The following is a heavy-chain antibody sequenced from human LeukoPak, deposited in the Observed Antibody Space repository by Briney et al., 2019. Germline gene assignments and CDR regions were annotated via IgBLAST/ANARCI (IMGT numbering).Heavy chain of an antibody. J-gene: IGHJ3*02. D-gene: IGHD3-10*01. Sequence: SETLSLTCTVSGGSISSYYWSWIRQPPGKGLEWIGYIYYSGSTNYNPSLKSRVTISVDTSKNQFSLKLSSVTAADTAVYYCARDIGAYGSGRSFDAFDIWGQGTMVTVSS. CDR1: GGSISSYY. V-gene: IGHV4-59*01. CDR2: IYYSGST. CDR3: ARDIGAYGSGRSFDAFDI.